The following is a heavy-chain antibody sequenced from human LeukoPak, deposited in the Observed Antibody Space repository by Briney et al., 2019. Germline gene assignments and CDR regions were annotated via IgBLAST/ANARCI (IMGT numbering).Heavy chain of an antibody. D-gene: IGHD1-14*01. CDR2: INGSGDKT. Sequence: GGSLRLSCAASGFTLSNYAMNWVRQAPGKGLEWVSSINGSGDKTYYADSVKGRFTISRDNSKNTLYLQMNSLRVEDTAVYFCAKVFVLLRGTPENWFDPWGQGTLVTVSS. J-gene: IGHJ5*02. CDR1: GFTLSNYA. CDR3: AKVFVLLRGTPENWFDP. V-gene: IGHV3-23*01.